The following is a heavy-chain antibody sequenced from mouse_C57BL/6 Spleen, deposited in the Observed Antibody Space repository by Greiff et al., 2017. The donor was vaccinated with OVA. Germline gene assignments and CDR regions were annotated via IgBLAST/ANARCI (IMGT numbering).Heavy chain of an antibody. CDR1: GYTFTSYW. V-gene: IGHV1-64*01. CDR3: ARSPLTTVSYFDY. CDR2: IHPNSGST. D-gene: IGHD1-1*01. J-gene: IGHJ2*01. Sequence: VQLQQPGAELVKPGASVKLSCKASGYTFTSYWMHWVKQRPGQGLEWIGMIHPNSGSTNYNEKFKSKATLTVDKSSSTAYMQLSSLTSEDSAVYYCARSPLTTVSYFDYWGQGTTLTVSS.